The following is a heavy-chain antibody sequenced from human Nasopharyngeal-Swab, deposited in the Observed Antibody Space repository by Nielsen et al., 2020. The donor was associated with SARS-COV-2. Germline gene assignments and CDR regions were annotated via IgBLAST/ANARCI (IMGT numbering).Heavy chain of an antibody. D-gene: IGHD2-2*01. CDR2: ISSSSSYI. CDR1: GFTFSSYS. Sequence: GESLKISCAASGFTFSSYSMNWVRQAPGKGLEWVSSISSSSSYIYYADSVKGRFTISRDNAKNSLYLQMNSLRAEDTAVYYCAKSECSSTSCYVDYYYYYMDVWRKGTTVTVSS. CDR3: AKSECSSTSCYVDYYYYYMDV. J-gene: IGHJ6*03. V-gene: IGHV3-21*01.